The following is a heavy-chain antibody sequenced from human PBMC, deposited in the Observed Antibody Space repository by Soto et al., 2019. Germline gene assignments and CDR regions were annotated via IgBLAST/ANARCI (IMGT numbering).Heavy chain of an antibody. V-gene: IGHV2-5*02. CDR1: GFSLSTSGVG. D-gene: IGHD6-19*01. CDR2: IYWDDDK. J-gene: IGHJ4*02. CDR3: AHRQGRGWYFDY. Sequence: QITLKESGPTLVKPTQTLTLTCTFSGFSLSTSGVGVGWIRQPPGKALEWLALIYWDDDKRYSPSLKSRLTISKDTYKNQEVPTMANRDPVDTATYYCAHRQGRGWYFDYWGQGTLVTVSS.